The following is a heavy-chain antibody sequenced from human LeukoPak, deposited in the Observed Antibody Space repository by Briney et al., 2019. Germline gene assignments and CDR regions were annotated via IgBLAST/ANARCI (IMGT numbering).Heavy chain of an antibody. CDR3: ARLVGATEDFDY. V-gene: IGHV3-21*01. J-gene: IGHJ4*02. CDR2: ISSSSSSYI. Sequence: GGSLRLSCAASGFTFSSFGMSWVRQAPGKGLEWVSSISSSSSSYIYYADSVKGRFTISRDNAKNSLYLQMNSLRAEDTAVYYCARLVGATEDFDYWGQGTLVTVSS. D-gene: IGHD1-26*01. CDR1: GFTFSSFG.